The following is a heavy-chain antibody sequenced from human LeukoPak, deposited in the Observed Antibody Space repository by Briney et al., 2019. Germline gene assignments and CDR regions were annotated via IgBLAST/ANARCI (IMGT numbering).Heavy chain of an antibody. Sequence: GVLRLSCAASGLTFSSYWMSWVRQAPGKRLEWVSGINWNGGSTDYADSVKGRFTISRDNGKNSLYLQMNSLRAEDTALYYCVREHYNYYMDVWGKGTTVTVSS. CDR1: GLTFSSYW. V-gene: IGHV3-20*04. CDR3: VREHYNYYMDV. CDR2: INWNGGST. J-gene: IGHJ6*03.